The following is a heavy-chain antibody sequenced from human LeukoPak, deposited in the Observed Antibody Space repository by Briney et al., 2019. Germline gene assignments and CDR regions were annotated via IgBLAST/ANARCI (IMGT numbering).Heavy chain of an antibody. D-gene: IGHD2-2*01. J-gene: IGHJ5*02. CDR2: IYYSGST. CDR1: GGSISSGDYY. V-gene: IGHV4-30-4*01. CDR3: ARVGVVPAAIVWFDP. Sequence: SETLSLTCTVSGGSISSGDYYWSWIRQPPGKGLEWIGYIYYSGSTYYNPSLKSRVTISVVTSKNQFSLKLSSVTAADTAVYYCARVGVVPAAIVWFDPWGQGTLVTVSS.